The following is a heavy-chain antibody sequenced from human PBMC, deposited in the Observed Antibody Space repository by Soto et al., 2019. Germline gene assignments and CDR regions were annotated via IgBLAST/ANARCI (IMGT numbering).Heavy chain of an antibody. CDR3: ARGVGGYCSGSSCYDYYYYAMDV. V-gene: IGHV4-30-4*01. CDR1: GGSINSGDYY. D-gene: IGHD2-2*01. CDR2: IYHSGST. J-gene: IGHJ6*02. Sequence: KTSETLSLTCTVSGGSINSGDYYWTWVRQPPGKGLEWIGYIYHSGSTHSNPSLKIRVTISVDTSKNQFSLNLNSVTATDTAVYYCARGVGGYCSGSSCYDYYYYAMDVWGQGTTVTVSS.